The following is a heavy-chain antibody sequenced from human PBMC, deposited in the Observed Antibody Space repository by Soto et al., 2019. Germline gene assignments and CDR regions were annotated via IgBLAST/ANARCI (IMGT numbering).Heavy chain of an antibody. Sequence: ASETLSLTCAVSGGSISSSNWWSWVRQPPGKGLEWIGEIYHSGSTNYNPSLKSRFTISVDKSKNQFSLKLSSVTAADTAVYYCARFRDWNDLLFDYWGQGTLVTVSS. CDR3: ARFRDWNDLLFDY. J-gene: IGHJ4*02. CDR2: IYHSGST. CDR1: GGSISSSNW. V-gene: IGHV4-4*02. D-gene: IGHD1-1*01.